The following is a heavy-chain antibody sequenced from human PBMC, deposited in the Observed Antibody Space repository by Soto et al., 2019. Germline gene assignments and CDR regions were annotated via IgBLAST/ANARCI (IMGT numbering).Heavy chain of an antibody. J-gene: IGHJ4*02. CDR1: GYTFTSYA. CDR3: ASGIAAADAFDY. D-gene: IGHD6-13*01. CDR2: INAGNGNT. Sequence: ASVKVSCKASGYTFTSYATHWVRQAPGQRLEWMGWINAGNGNTKYSQKFQGRVTITRDTSASTAYMELSSLRSEDTAVYYCASGIAAADAFDYWGQGTLVTVSS. V-gene: IGHV1-3*01.